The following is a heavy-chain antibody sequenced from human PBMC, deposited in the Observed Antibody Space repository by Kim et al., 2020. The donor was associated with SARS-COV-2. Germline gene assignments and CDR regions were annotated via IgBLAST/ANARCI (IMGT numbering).Heavy chain of an antibody. D-gene: IGHD3-10*01. CDR3: ARDLGYYGSVSYYKEGREKTTIDY. V-gene: IGHV3-33*01. Sequence: GGSLRLSCAASGFTFSSYGMHWVRQAPGKGLEWVAVIWYDGSNKYYADSVKGRFTISRDNSKNTLYLQMNSLRAEDTAVYYCARDLGYYGSVSYYKEGREKTTIDYWGQGTLVTVSS. J-gene: IGHJ4*02. CDR1: GFTFSSYG. CDR2: IWYDGSNK.